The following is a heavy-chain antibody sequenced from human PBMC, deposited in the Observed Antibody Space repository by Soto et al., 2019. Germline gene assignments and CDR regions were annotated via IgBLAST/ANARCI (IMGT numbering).Heavy chain of an antibody. CDR1: VGSIISSSYY. J-gene: IGHJ5*02. Sequence: SETLSLTCTFSVGSIISSSYYWGWIRQPPGKGLEWIGSIYYSGSTYYNPSLKSRVTISVDTSKNQFSLKLSSVTAADTAVYYCARWGNNWFDPWGQGTLVNV. CDR2: IYYSGST. D-gene: IGHD7-27*01. CDR3: ARWGNNWFDP. V-gene: IGHV4-39*01.